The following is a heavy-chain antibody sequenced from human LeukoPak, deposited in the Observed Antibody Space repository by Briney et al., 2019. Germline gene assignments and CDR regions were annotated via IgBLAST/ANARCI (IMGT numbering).Heavy chain of an antibody. J-gene: IGHJ4*02. CDR3: ASSGSSGDY. CDR2: ISYDGSNK. D-gene: IGHD6-6*01. CDR1: GFTFSSYA. V-gene: IGHV3-30-3*01. Sequence: SGGSLRLSCAASGFTFSSYAMHWVRQAPGKGLEWVAVISYDGSNKYYADSVKGRFTISRDNAKNSLYLQMNSLRAEDTAVYYCASSGSSGDYWGQGTLVTVSS.